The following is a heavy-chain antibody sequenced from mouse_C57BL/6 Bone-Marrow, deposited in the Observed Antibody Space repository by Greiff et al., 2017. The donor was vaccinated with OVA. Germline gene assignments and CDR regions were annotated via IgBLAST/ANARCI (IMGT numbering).Heavy chain of an antibody. CDR1: GYTFTSYG. V-gene: IGHV1-81*01. CDR3: ARWVLNAKDY. CDR2: IYPRSGNT. J-gene: IGHJ4*01. Sequence: LVESGAELARPGASVKLSCKASGYTFTSYGISWVKQRPGQGLEWIGEIYPRSGNTYYNEKFKGKATLTADKSSSTAYMELRSLTSEDSAVYFCARWVLNAKDYGGQGTSVTVSS.